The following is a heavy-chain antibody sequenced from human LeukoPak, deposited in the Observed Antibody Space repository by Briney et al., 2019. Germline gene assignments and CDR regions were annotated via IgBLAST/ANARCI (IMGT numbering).Heavy chain of an antibody. CDR1: GFTFSSYE. Sequence: GGSLRLSCAASGFTFSSYEMNWVRQAPGKGLEWVSYISSSGSTIYYADAVKGRFTISRDNAKKSLYLQMNSLRAEDTAVYYCARGDSGSYYFDYWGQGTLVTVSS. J-gene: IGHJ4*02. CDR2: ISSSGSTI. CDR3: ARGDSGSYYFDY. V-gene: IGHV3-48*03. D-gene: IGHD1-26*01.